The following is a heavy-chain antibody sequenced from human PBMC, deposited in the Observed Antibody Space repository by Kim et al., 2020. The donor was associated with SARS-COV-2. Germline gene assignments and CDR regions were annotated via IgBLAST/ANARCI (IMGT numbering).Heavy chain of an antibody. Sequence: GGSLRLSCVTSGFSFGTNWMSWVRQAPGKGLEWVAKIKEDGTEKYYGYSVEGRFTISRDNAKNSLYLQMSSLSADDTAVYYCVRDRGYCLDYWGQGTIVTVSS. CDR2: IKEDGTEK. CDR1: GFSFGTNW. D-gene: IGHD3-10*01. V-gene: IGHV3-7*01. CDR3: VRDRGYCLDY. J-gene: IGHJ4*02.